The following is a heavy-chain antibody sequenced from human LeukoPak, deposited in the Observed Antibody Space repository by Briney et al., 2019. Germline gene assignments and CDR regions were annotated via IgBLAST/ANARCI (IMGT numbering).Heavy chain of an antibody. CDR1: GSTFSGYG. V-gene: IGHV3-21*01. D-gene: IGHD6-13*01. CDR2: ISIGGTYI. J-gene: IGHJ3*02. CDR3: TKSRSSWSDDTFDI. Sequence: GGSLRLSCAASGSTFSGYGIFWVRQAPGKGLEWIPSISIGGTYIYYADSVRGRFTISRYNAKNSLYLQMNSLRADDTAVYYCTKSRSSWSDDTFDIWGQGTMVTVSS.